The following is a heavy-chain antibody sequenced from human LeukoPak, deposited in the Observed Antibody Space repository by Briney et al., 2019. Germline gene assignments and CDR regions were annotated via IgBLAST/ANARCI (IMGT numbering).Heavy chain of an antibody. CDR3: ARGQFGRELLHPFDY. CDR1: GFTFSSYG. CDR2: INRGSSTI. J-gene: IGHJ4*02. Sequence: GGSLRLSCAVSGFTFSSYGMNWVRQAPGKGLEWVSYINRGSSTIYYADSVKGRFTISRDNAKNSLYLQMNSLRAEDTALHYCARGQFGRELLHPFDYWGQGTLVTVSS. V-gene: IGHV3-48*01. D-gene: IGHD1-26*01.